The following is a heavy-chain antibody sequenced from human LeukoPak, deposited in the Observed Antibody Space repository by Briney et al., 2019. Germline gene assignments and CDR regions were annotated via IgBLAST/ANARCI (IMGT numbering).Heavy chain of an antibody. J-gene: IGHJ5*02. D-gene: IGHD6-6*01. CDR3: ARDRNNIAAEGSWFDP. V-gene: IGHV3-33*01. CDR1: GFTFSSYG. Sequence: GGSLRLSCAASGFTFSSYGMHWVRQAPGKGLEWVAVIWYDGSNKYYADSVKGRFTISRDNSKNTLYLQMNSLRGEDTAVYYCARDRNNIAAEGSWFDPWGQGTLVTVSS. CDR2: IWYDGSNK.